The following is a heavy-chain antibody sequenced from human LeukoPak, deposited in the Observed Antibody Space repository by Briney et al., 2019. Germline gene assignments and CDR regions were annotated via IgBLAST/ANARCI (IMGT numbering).Heavy chain of an antibody. CDR1: VDSISSYY. J-gene: IGHJ6*02. Sequence: PSETLSLTCTVSVDSISSYYWSWIRQPPWKGLEWLGSIYYSGSTNYNPSLKSRVTISVDTSKNQFSLKLSSVTAADTAVYYCARAWWFGELFNYYYYYGMDVWGQGTTVTVSS. D-gene: IGHD3-10*01. CDR2: IYYSGST. CDR3: ARAWWFGELFNYYYYYGMDV. V-gene: IGHV4-59*01.